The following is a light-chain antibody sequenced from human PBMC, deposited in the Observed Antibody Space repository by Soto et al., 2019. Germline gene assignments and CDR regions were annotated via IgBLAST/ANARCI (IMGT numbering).Light chain of an antibody. V-gene: IGLV1-44*01. CDR1: SSNIGSNT. J-gene: IGLJ1*01. CDR3: QSYDSSLSGYV. CDR2: SHN. Sequence: QSVLTQPPSASETPGQRVTISCSGSSSNIGSNTVNWYQQLPGTAPKLLIYSHNQRPSGVPDRFSGSKSGTSASLAITGLQAEDEADYYCQSYDSSLSGYVFGTGTKVTVL.